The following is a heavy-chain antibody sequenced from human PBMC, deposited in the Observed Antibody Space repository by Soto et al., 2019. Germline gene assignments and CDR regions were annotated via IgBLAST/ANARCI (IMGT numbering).Heavy chain of an antibody. CDR2: INHSGST. J-gene: IGHJ4*02. D-gene: IGHD4-17*01. CDR1: GGALSGYY. V-gene: IGHV4-34*01. Sequence: SETLSLPCAVYGGALSGYYWGWVRPPPGKGLEWIGEINHSGSTNYNPSLKSRVTISVDTSKNQFSLKLSSVTAADTAVYYCARGSTVTTTVAGIFDYWGQGTLVTVSS. CDR3: ARGSTVTTTVAGIFDY.